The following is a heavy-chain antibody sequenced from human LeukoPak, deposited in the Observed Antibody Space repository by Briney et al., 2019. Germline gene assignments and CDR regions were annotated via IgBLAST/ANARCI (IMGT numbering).Heavy chain of an antibody. D-gene: IGHD2-2*01. V-gene: IGHV3-33*03. CDR2: IWYDGSNQ. CDR3: AKGGVVPAARDYYYYMDV. J-gene: IGHJ6*03. Sequence: PGGSLRLSCTASGFTFGTYGTHWVRQAPGKGLEWEALIWYDGSNQYYADSVKGRFTISRDKSKNTLYLQMNSLRAGDTAMYYCAKGGVVPAARDYYYYMDVWGQGTTVTVSS. CDR1: GFTFGTYG.